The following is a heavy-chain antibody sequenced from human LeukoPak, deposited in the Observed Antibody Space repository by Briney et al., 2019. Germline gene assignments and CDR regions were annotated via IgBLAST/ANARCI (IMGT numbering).Heavy chain of an antibody. J-gene: IGHJ4*02. Sequence: GGSLRLSCAASGFSVSSYYMNWVRQAPGKGLEWVSAISGSGGSTYYADSVKGRFTISRDNSKNTLYLQMNSLRAEDTAVYYCAKDDGIGDYGFDYWGQGTLVTVSS. D-gene: IGHD4-17*01. CDR3: AKDDGIGDYGFDY. CDR1: GFSVSSYY. V-gene: IGHV3-23*01. CDR2: ISGSGGST.